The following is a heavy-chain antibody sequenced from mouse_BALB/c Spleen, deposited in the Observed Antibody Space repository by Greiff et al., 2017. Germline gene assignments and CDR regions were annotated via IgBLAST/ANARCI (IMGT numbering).Heavy chain of an antibody. CDR2: IDPANGNT. CDR1: GFNIKDTY. Sequence: GQLQQSGAELVKPGASVKLSCTASGFNIKDTYMHWVKQRPEQGLEWIGRIDPANGNTKYDPKFQGKATITADTSSNTAYLQLSSLTSEDTAVYYCASSTMIISFAYWGQGTLVTVSA. V-gene: IGHV14-3*02. J-gene: IGHJ3*01. D-gene: IGHD2-4*01. CDR3: ASSTMIISFAY.